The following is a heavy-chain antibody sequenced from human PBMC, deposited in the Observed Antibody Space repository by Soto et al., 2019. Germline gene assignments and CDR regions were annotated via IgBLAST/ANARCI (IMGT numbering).Heavy chain of an antibody. Sequence: ETLSRTCPVSGGSINDFYWSWIRQPPGKGLEWIGYMYYSGSTDYNPSLRSRVTISVDPSKTQFSLNLRSVSTADTAVYYCARLGGVAARTFDYWGQGTLVTVYS. V-gene: IGHV4-59*01. D-gene: IGHD6-6*01. CDR2: MYYSGST. CDR3: ARLGGVAARTFDY. CDR1: GGSINDFY. J-gene: IGHJ4*02.